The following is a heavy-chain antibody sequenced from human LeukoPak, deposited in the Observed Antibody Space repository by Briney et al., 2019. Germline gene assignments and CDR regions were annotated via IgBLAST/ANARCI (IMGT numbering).Heavy chain of an antibody. J-gene: IGHJ4*02. CDR2: IKQDGSEK. CDR3: AAVFLVSYDSSGYYCFDY. D-gene: IGHD3-22*01. Sequence: GGSLRLSCAASGFNFSSYWMSWVRQAPGKGLEWVADIKQDGSEKYYVDSVKGRFTISRDNAKKSLYLQMNSLRAEDTAVYYCAAVFLVSYDSSGYYCFDYWGRGTLVTVSS. V-gene: IGHV3-7*01. CDR1: GFNFSSYW.